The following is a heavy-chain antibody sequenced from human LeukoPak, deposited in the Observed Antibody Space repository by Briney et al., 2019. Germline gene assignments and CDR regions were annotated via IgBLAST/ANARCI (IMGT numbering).Heavy chain of an antibody. CDR2: IYYSGST. CDR1: GGAMSSYY. CDR3: ARHSASSGYYYSSLFY. J-gene: IGHJ4*02. V-gene: IGHV4-59*08. D-gene: IGHD3-22*01. Sequence: SETLSLTCTISGGAMSSYYAIGIRQPPGRGLEWIGYIYYSGSTNYNPSLKSRVTISVDTSKNQFSLKLSSVTAADTAVYYCARHSASSGYYYSSLFYWGGGTLVTVSS.